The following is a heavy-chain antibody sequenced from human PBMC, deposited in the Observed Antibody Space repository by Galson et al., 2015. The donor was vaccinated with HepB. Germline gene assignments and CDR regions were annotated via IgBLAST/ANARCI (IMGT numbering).Heavy chain of an antibody. CDR2: ISSSSSYI. CDR1: GFALNSYS. CDR3: VRGLYEFWGGYRPDTFDL. Sequence: SLRLSCTTSGFALNSYSVNWIRQAPGKGLEWVASISSSSSYIHYLDSVKGRFTISRDNAKNSMDLQMNGLREDDTAVYFCVRGLYEFWGGYRPDTFDLWGQGTMVTVSS. D-gene: IGHD3/OR15-3a*01. J-gene: IGHJ3*01. V-gene: IGHV3-21*06.